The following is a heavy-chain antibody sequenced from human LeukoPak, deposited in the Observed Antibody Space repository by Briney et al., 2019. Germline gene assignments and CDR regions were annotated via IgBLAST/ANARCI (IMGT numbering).Heavy chain of an antibody. CDR2: ISGSGSNT. D-gene: IGHD3-16*02. CDR3: GPSLGELSQSSLFDY. V-gene: IGHV3-23*01. J-gene: IGHJ4*02. CDR1: GFTFINYA. Sequence: GGSLRLSCAASGFTFINYAMTWVRQAPGKGLEWVSAISGSGSNTYYADSVKGRFTTSRDNSKNTLYLQMNSLRVEDTAIYYCGPSLGELSQSSLFDYWGQGTLVTVSS.